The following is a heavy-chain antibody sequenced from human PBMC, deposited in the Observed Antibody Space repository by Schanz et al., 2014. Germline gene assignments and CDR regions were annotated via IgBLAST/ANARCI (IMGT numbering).Heavy chain of an antibody. CDR3: ARDRGYCSGGSCLTFDY. CDR2: ISYDGSNK. V-gene: IGHV3-30-3*01. D-gene: IGHD2-15*01. CDR1: GFIFSSYA. J-gene: IGHJ4*02. Sequence: VQLLDSGGGLVQPGGSLRLSCAASGFIFSSYAMHWVRQAPGKGLEWVAVISYDGSNKYYADSVKGRFTISRDNSKNTLYLQMNTLRAEDTAVYYCARDRGYCSGGSCLTFDYWGQGTLVTVSS.